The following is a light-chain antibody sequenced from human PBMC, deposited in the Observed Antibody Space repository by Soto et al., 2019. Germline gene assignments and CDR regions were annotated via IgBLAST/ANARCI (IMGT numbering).Light chain of an antibody. CDR1: SSNIGSNT. CDR2: SNN. CDR3: AAWDDSLNGPV. Sequence: QAVLTQPPSASGTPGQRVTISCSGSSSNIGSNTVNWYQQLPGTAPKLLIYSNNPRPSGVPDRFSGSKSATSASLAISGLQSEHEADYYCAAWDDSLNGPVFGGGTKLTVL. V-gene: IGLV1-44*01. J-gene: IGLJ2*01.